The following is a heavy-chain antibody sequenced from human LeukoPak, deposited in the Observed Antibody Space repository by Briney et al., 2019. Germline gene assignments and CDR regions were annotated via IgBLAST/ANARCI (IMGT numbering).Heavy chain of an antibody. CDR1: GFTFSSYS. V-gene: IGHV3-21*01. CDR2: ISSSSSYI. D-gene: IGHD3-16*02. CDR3: AREINDYIWGSYRTNYFDY. J-gene: IGHJ4*02. Sequence: GGSLRLSCAASGFTFSSYSMNWVRQAPGKGLEWVSSISSSSSYIYYADSVKGRFTIHRDNAKNSLYLQMNSLRAEDAAVYYCAREINDYIWGSYRTNYFDYWGQGTLVTVSS.